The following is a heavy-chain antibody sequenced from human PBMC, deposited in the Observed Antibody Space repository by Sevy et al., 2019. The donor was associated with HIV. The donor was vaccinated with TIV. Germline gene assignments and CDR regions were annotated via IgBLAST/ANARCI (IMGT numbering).Heavy chain of an antibody. V-gene: IGHV4-39*01. CDR1: GGSISSSSYY. J-gene: IGHJ5*02. D-gene: IGHD3-3*01. CDR3: ARQTYDFWSGYYPNWFDP. Sequence: SKTLSLTCTVSGGSISSSSYYWGWIRQPPGKGLEWIGSIYYSGSTYYNPSLKSRVTISVDTSKNQFSLKLSSVTAADTAVYYCARQTYDFWSGYYPNWFDPWGQGTLVTVSS. CDR2: IYYSGST.